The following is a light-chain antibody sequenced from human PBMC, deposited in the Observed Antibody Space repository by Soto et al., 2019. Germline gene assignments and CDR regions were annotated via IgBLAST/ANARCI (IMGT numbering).Light chain of an antibody. CDR1: SSNIGSNY. Sequence: QSVLTQPPSASGTPGQRVTISCSGSSSNIGSNYVYWYQQLPATAPKLLVYKNNQRPSGVHDRFSGSKSGTSAFLAISGLRSEDEADYYCAAWDDSLSGHVVFGGGTKLTVL. V-gene: IGLV1-47*01. CDR2: KNN. J-gene: IGLJ2*01. CDR3: AAWDDSLSGHVV.